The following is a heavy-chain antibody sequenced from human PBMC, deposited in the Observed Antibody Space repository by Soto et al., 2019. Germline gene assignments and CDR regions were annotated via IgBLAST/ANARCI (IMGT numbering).Heavy chain of an antibody. Sequence: EVQLLESGGGLVQPGGSLRLSCAASGFTFSTYAMSWVRRAPGKGLEWVSTINNIGGSTYHADSVKGRFTISRDDSKNTPELPPNRLRAQDTAGYYWAIIGSSSWRESEYWGQGTLVTVSS. V-gene: IGHV3-23*01. D-gene: IGHD6-13*01. CDR1: GFTFSTYA. CDR2: INNIGGST. CDR3: AIIGSSSWRESEY. J-gene: IGHJ4*02.